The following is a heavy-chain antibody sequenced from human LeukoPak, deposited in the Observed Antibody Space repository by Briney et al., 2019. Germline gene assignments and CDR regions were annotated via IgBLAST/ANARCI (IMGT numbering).Heavy chain of an antibody. CDR3: ARRDYDFWSGYPGAAFDI. CDR2: IYYSGGT. V-gene: IGHV4-39*01. D-gene: IGHD3-3*01. CDR1: GGSISSSSYY. J-gene: IGHJ3*02. Sequence: SETLSLTCTVSGGSISSSSYYWGWIRQPPGKGLEWIGSIYYSGGTYYNPSLKSRVTISVDTSKNQFSLKLSSVTAADTAVYYCARRDYDFWSGYPGAAFDIWGQGTMVTVSS.